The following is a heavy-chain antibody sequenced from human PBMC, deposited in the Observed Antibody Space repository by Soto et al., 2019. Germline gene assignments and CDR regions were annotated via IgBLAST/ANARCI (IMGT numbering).Heavy chain of an antibody. D-gene: IGHD3-3*01. CDR1: GGSISSSSYY. V-gene: IGHV4-39*01. CDR2: IYYSGST. CDR3: ARGRLEDFWSGYSPGPYYYYMDV. J-gene: IGHJ6*03. Sequence: SETLSLTCTVSGGSISSSSYYWGWIRQPPGKGLEWIGSIYYSGSTYYNPSLESRVTISVDTSKNQFSLKLSSVTAADTAVYYCARGRLEDFWSGYSPGPYYYYMDVWGKGTTVTVSS.